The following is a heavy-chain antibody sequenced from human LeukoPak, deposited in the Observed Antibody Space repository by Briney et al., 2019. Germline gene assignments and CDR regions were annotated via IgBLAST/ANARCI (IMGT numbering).Heavy chain of an antibody. V-gene: IGHV3-30-3*01. D-gene: IGHD4-17*01. CDR3: ARVNDYGDAYGMDV. CDR1: GFTFSSYA. Sequence: GGSLRLSCAASGFTFSSYAMHWVRQAPGKGLEWVAVISYEGSNKYYADSVKGRFTISRDNSKNTLYLQMNSLRAEDTAVYYCARVNDYGDAYGMDVWGQGTTVTVSS. J-gene: IGHJ6*02. CDR2: ISYEGSNK.